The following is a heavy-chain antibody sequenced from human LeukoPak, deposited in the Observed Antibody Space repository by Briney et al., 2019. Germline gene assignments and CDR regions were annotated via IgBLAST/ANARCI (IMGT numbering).Heavy chain of an antibody. V-gene: IGHV3-9*03. CDR2: ISWNSGSI. D-gene: IGHD3-10*01. CDR1: GFTFDDYA. J-gene: IGHJ4*02. CDR3: AKDATTYGSGSYYDY. Sequence: PGGSLRLSCAASGFTFDDYAMHWVRQAPGKGLEWVSGISWNSGSIGYADSVKGRFTISRDNAKNSLYLQMNSLRAKDMALYYCAKDATTYGSGSYYDYWGQGTLVTVSS.